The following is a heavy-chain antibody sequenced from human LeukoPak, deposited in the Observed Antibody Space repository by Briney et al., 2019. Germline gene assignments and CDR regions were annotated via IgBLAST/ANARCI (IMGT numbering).Heavy chain of an antibody. V-gene: IGHV4-34*01. CDR1: GGSFSGYY. D-gene: IGHD6-19*01. CDR2: INHSENT. CDR3: ARGRYGSGWYSGRFDI. Sequence: TSETLSLTCAVYGGSFSGYYGSWIRQPPGKGLEWIGEINHSENTNYNPSLKSRVTISIDTSKNQFSLKLNSVTAADTAVYYCARGRYGSGWYSGRFDIWGQGTMVTVSS. J-gene: IGHJ3*02.